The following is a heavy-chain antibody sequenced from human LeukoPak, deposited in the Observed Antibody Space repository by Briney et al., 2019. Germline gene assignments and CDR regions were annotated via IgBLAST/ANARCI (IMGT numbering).Heavy chain of an antibody. D-gene: IGHD5-24*01. J-gene: IGHJ4*02. CDR1: GYTFTGYY. Sequence: ASVKVSCKASGYTFTGYYMHWVRQAPGQGLEWMGWINPNSGGTNYAQKFQGRVTMTRDTSISTAYMELSRLRSDETAVYYCARDLMATILLVGETNYFDYWGQGTLVTVSS. CDR3: ARDLMATILLVGETNYFDY. V-gene: IGHV1-2*02. CDR2: INPNSGGT.